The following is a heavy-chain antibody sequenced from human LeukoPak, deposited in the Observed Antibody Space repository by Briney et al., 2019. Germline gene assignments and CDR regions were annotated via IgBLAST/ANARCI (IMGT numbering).Heavy chain of an antibody. Sequence: PGGSLRLSCAASGFTFSTYCMSWVRQAPGKGLEWVANIMQDGNGKYYVDSVKGRFTISRDNAKNSLYLQLNSLRVEDTAVYYCASRIVGTPDYFDYWGQGTLVTVSS. CDR1: GFTFSTYC. D-gene: IGHD1-26*01. CDR3: ASRIVGTPDYFDY. V-gene: IGHV3-7*01. J-gene: IGHJ4*02. CDR2: IMQDGNGK.